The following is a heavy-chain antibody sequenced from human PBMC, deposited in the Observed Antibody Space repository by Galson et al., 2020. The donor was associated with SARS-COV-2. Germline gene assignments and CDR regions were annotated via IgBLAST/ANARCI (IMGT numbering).Heavy chain of an antibody. J-gene: IGHJ4*02. CDR1: GFTFSRDH. V-gene: IGHV3-48*02. CDR2: ITNDGDTI. D-gene: IGHD1-1*01. CDR3: ARSRDHWRRIEN. Sequence: GGSLRLSCAASGFTFSRDHMVWVRQAPGRGPEWISYITNDGDTIYHADSVKGRFSTSRDNAKNSLYLQMNSLRDEDTALYYCARSRDHWRRIENWGQGTLVTVSS.